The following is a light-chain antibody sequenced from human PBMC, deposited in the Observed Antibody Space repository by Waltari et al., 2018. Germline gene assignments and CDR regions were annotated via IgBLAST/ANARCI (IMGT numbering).Light chain of an antibody. V-gene: IGLV6-57*02. J-gene: IGLJ2*01. Sequence: LTQPPSASGTPGQRVTISCTGSSDSSASKFVHWYQRRPGSAPIVVMCEGAHRPSGVPDRFSGSIDSSSNSASLTISGLRTEDEADYYCSSYTASRALEVLFGGGTKLTVL. CDR3: SSYTASRALEVL. CDR1: SDSSASKF. CDR2: EGA.